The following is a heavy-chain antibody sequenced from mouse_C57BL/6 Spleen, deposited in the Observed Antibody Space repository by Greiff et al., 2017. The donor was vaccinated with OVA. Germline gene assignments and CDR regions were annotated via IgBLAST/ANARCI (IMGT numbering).Heavy chain of an antibody. V-gene: IGHV1-64*01. CDR1: GYTFTSYW. CDR3: AREKSNYGDY. CDR2: IHPNSGST. D-gene: IGHD1-1*01. Sequence: QVQLQQPGAELVKPGASVKLSCKASGYTFTSYWMHWVKQRPGQGLAWIGMIHPNSGSTNYNEKFKSKATLTVDKSSSTAYMQLSSLTSEDSAVYYCAREKSNYGDYWGQGTTLTVSS. J-gene: IGHJ2*01.